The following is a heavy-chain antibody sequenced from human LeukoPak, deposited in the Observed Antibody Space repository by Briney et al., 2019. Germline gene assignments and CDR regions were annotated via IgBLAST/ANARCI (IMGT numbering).Heavy chain of an antibody. J-gene: IGHJ3*02. CDR1: GFTVSSNY. CDR2: IYSGGST. V-gene: IGHV3-53*04. CDR3: AREMWDYYDSSGFLDAFDI. D-gene: IGHD3-22*01. Sequence: GGSLRLSCAASGFTVSSNYMSWVRQAPGKGLEWVSVIYSGGSTYYADSVKGRFTISRHNSKNTLYLQMNSLRAEDTAVYYCAREMWDYYDSSGFLDAFDIRGQGTMVTVSS.